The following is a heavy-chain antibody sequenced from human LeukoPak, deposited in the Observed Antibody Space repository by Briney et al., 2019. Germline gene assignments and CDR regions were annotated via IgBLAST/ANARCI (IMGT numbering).Heavy chain of an antibody. Sequence: SETLSPTCAVYGGSFSGYYWSWIRQPPGKGLEWIGEINHSGSTNYNPSLKSRVTISVDTSKNQFSLKLSSVTAADTAVYYCARGPSSGWYPPAFDYWGQGTLVTVSS. D-gene: IGHD6-19*01. CDR3: ARGPSSGWYPPAFDY. CDR2: INHSGST. V-gene: IGHV4-34*01. CDR1: GGSFSGYY. J-gene: IGHJ4*02.